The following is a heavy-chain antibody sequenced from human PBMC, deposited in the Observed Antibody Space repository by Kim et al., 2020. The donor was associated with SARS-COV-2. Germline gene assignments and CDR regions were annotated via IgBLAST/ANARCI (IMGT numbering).Heavy chain of an antibody. D-gene: IGHD5-18*01. CDR1: GFRFSSYG. Sequence: GGSLRLSCAASGFRFSSYGMHWVRQAPGKGLEWVAFISDDGNNRKYADSVKGRFTMSRDNSKNTLYMQLNSLRVEDTAVYYCASGYSYGYFGLDRLLDYWGQGTLVSVSS. CDR3: ASGYSYGYFGLDRLLDY. J-gene: IGHJ4*02. V-gene: IGHV3-30*03. CDR2: ISDDGNNR.